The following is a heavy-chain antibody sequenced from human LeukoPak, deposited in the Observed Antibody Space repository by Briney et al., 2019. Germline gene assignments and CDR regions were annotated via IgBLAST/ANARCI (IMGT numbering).Heavy chain of an antibody. CDR2: MSFSGST. CDR1: GGSLNFKTNS. CDR3: TGEHYPDSSGYPAAGLEY. D-gene: IGHD3-22*01. Sequence: KPSETLSLTCTVSGGSLNFKTNSWAWVRQPPGKGLEWIGYMSFSGSTYYNPSLKSRLTISADTSKNQFSLKLTSVTAADTAVYYCTGEHYPDSSGYPAAGLEYWGQGILVTVSS. V-gene: IGHV4-30-4*08. J-gene: IGHJ4*02.